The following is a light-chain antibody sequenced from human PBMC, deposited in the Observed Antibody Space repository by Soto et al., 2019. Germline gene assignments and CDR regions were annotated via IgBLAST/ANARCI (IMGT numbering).Light chain of an antibody. CDR1: QSISSSY. CDR3: QQYGSSPVT. V-gene: IGKV3-20*01. CDR2: DAS. J-gene: IGKJ4*01. Sequence: EIVLTQSPGTLSLPPGERATLSCRASQSISSSYLAWYQQKPGQAPRVLIYDASSRATGIPDRFSGSGSGTDFTLTISRLAPEDFAVYYRQQYGSSPVTFGGGTKVDIK.